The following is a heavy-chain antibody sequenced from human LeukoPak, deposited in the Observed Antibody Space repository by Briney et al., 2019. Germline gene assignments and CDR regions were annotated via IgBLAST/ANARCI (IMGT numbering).Heavy chain of an antibody. Sequence: GGSLRLSCAASGFTFDEHAMHWVRQAPGKGLEWAAGIMWDGVTRGYADSVKGRFTISIDSAKNSLYLQMNSLRVEDTAFYYCTKDITPGGADVWGQGTTVIVSS. CDR1: GFTFDEHA. J-gene: IGHJ6*02. CDR3: TKDITPGGADV. D-gene: IGHD1-26*01. CDR2: IMWDGVTR. V-gene: IGHV3-9*01.